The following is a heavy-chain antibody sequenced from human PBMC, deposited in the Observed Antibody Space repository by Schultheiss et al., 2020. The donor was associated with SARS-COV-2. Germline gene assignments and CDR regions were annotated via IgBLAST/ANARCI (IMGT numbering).Heavy chain of an antibody. D-gene: IGHD6-19*01. CDR2: INPSGGST. CDR1: GYTFTSYG. CDR3: AREGAAVAGTGGSWFDP. V-gene: IGHV1-18*04. Sequence: ASVKVSCKASGYTFTSYGISWVRQAPGQGLEWMGWINPSGGSTSYAQKFQGRVTITADKSTSTAYMELSSLRSEDTAVYYCAREGAAVAGTGGSWFDPWGQGTLVTVSS. J-gene: IGHJ5*02.